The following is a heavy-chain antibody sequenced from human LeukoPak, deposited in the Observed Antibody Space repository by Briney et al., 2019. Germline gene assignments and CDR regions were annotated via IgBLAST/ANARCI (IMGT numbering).Heavy chain of an antibody. V-gene: IGHV4-30-2*01. CDR1: GGSISSGGYS. CDR2: MYDSGST. J-gene: IGHJ4*02. Sequence: PSQALSLTCAVSGGSISSGGYSWSWIRQPPGKGLEWIGYMYDSGSTDYNPSLKSRVTISVDRSKNQFSLKLSSVTAADTAVYYCARGEGSYFDYWGQGTLVTVSS. CDR3: ARGEGSYFDY.